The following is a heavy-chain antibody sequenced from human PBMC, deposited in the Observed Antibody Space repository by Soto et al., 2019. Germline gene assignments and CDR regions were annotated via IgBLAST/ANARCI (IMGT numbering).Heavy chain of an antibody. CDR1: GGSISSSSYY. J-gene: IGHJ4*02. V-gene: IGHV4-39*02. D-gene: IGHD6-25*01. CDR3: TREYSSATDY. CDR2: IYYSGRT. Sequence: QLQLQESGPGLVKPSETLSLTCTVSGGSISSSSYYWGWIRQPPGKGLEWIGRIYYSGRTFYSPSLRSRVTISVDTSKQQFSLRVSSVTAADTAVYYCTREYSSATDYRGQGTLVTVSS.